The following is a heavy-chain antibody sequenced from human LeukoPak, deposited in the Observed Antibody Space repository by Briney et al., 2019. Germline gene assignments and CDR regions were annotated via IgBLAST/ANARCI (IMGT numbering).Heavy chain of an antibody. CDR3: ARLYSSSWYKMSYYYYYMDV. CDR1: GGSISSSSYY. V-gene: IGHV4-39*01. J-gene: IGHJ6*03. CDR2: IYYSGST. D-gene: IGHD6-13*01. Sequence: SETLSLTCTVSGGSISSSSYYWGWIRQPPGKGLEWIGSIYYSGSTYYNPSLKSRVTISVDTSKNQFSLKLSSVTAADTAVYYCARLYSSSWYKMSYYYYYMDVWGKGTTVTVSS.